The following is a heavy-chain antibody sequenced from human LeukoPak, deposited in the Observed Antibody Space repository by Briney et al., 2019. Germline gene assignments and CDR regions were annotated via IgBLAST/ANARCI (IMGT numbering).Heavy chain of an antibody. V-gene: IGHV3-23*01. Sequence: GGSLRLSCAASGFAFSNTGMNWVRQAPGRGLEWVSTISPTGEGTHYADSVKGRFTISRDNSKNTLYLEMNSLRADDTATYYCAKDAGGAGPFDYGGRGTRVIVSS. CDR3: AKDAGGAGPFDY. D-gene: IGHD4-17*01. J-gene: IGHJ4*02. CDR2: ISPTGEGT. CDR1: GFAFSNTG.